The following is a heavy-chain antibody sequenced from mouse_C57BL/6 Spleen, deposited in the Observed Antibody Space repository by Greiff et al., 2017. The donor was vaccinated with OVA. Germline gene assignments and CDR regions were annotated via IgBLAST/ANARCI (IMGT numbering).Heavy chain of an antibody. CDR3: AFITTVVPWYFDV. D-gene: IGHD1-1*01. V-gene: IGHV14-2*01. Sequence: EVKLMESGAELVKPGASVKLSCTASGFNIKDYYMHWVKQRTEQGLEWIGRIDPEDGETKYAPKFQGKATITADTSSNTAYLQLSSLTSEDTAVYYCAFITTVVPWYFDVWGTGTTVTVSS. J-gene: IGHJ1*03. CDR1: GFNIKDYY. CDR2: IDPEDGET.